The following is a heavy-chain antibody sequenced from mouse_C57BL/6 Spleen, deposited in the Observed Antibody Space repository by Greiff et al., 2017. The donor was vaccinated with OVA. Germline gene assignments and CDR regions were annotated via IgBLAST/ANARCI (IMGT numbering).Heavy chain of an antibody. V-gene: IGHV1-76*01. Sequence: QVQLQQSGAELVRPGASVKLSCKASGYTFTDYYINWVKQRPGQGLEWIARIYPGSGNTYYNEKFKGKATLTAEKSSSTAYMQLSSLTSEDSAVYFCARDPLLHYFDYWGQGTTLTVSS. CDR2: IYPGSGNT. CDR1: GYTFTDYY. CDR3: ARDPLLHYFDY. D-gene: IGHD2-1*01. J-gene: IGHJ2*01.